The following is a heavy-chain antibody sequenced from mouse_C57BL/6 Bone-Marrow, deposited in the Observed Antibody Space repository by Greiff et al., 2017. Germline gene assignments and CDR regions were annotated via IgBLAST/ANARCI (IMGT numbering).Heavy chain of an antibody. D-gene: IGHD2-2*01. CDR1: GYTFTSYW. CDR2: IDPSDSET. V-gene: IGHV1-52*01. Sequence: VQLQQPGAELVRPGSSVKLSCKASGYTFTSYWMHWVKQRPIQGLEWIGNIDPSDSETHYNQKFKDKATLTVDKSSSTAYMQLSILTSEDSAVYYCAREGVYYGYLFDYWGQGTTLTVSS. J-gene: IGHJ2*01. CDR3: AREGVYYGYLFDY.